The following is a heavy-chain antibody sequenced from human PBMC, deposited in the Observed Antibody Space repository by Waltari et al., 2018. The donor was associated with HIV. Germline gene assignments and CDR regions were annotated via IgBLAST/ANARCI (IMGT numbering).Heavy chain of an antibody. D-gene: IGHD2-2*01. CDR3: AKDISSSPPSHFDY. Sequence: EVRLVESGGGLVQPGRSLRLSCVASGFRFDGFAMHWVRQAPGKGLEWVSGISWNNGVIGYADSVKGRFTVSRDNAKNSLYLEMDSLRPEDTALYFCAKDISSSPPSHFDYWGQGTLVTVSS. CDR2: ISWNNGVI. CDR1: GFRFDGFA. J-gene: IGHJ4*02. V-gene: IGHV3-9*01.